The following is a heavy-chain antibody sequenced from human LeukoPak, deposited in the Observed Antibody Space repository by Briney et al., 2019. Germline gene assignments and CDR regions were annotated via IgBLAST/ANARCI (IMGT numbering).Heavy chain of an antibody. D-gene: IGHD3-3*01. Sequence: SETLSPTCAVYGGSFSGYYWSWIRQPPGKGLEWIGEINHSGSTNYNPSLKSRVTISVDTSKNQFSLKLSSVTAADTAVYYCARAALYYDFWSGYRAHWFDPWGQGTLVTVSS. J-gene: IGHJ5*02. CDR3: ARAALYYDFWSGYRAHWFDP. V-gene: IGHV4-34*01. CDR2: INHSGST. CDR1: GGSFSGYY.